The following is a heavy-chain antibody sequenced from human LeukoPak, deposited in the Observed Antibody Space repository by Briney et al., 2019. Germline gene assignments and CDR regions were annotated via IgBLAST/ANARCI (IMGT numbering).Heavy chain of an antibody. J-gene: IGHJ4*02. V-gene: IGHV4-31*03. CDR1: GGSISSGGYY. Sequence: SETLSLTCTVSGGSISSGGYYWSWIRQHPGKGLEWIGYIYYSGSTYYNPSLKSRVTISVDTSKNQFSLKLSSVTAADTAVYYCARSPGIAAAGAPFDYWGQGTLVTVPS. CDR3: ARSPGIAAAGAPFDY. CDR2: IYYSGST. D-gene: IGHD6-13*01.